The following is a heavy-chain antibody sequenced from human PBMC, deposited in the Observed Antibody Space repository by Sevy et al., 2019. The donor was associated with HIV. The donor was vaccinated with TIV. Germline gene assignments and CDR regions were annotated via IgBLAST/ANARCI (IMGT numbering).Heavy chain of an antibody. Sequence: GGSLRLSCAASGFTFSTYWMHWVRQAPGKGLVWVSCINSDGRRTTYADSVKGRFTISRDNDKNTLYLQMNSLRAEDTAVYYCVRDGNGDYPIDYWGQGTLVTVSS. V-gene: IGHV3-74*01. CDR1: GFTFSTYW. CDR3: VRDGNGDYPIDY. J-gene: IGHJ4*02. D-gene: IGHD4-17*01. CDR2: INSDGRRT.